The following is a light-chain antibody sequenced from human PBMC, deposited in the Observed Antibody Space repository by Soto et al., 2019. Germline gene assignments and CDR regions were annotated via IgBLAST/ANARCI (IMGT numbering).Light chain of an antibody. V-gene: IGLV1-47*02. CDR2: SNN. CDR1: SSNIGGTNY. Sequence: QSVLTQPPSASGTPGQKVFISCSGSSSNIGGTNYAYWYQQLPGAAPKLLMHSNNLRPSGVPERISGSKFGTAASLAISGLRSEDEAVYYSASWDDRLGAVIFGGGTKLTVL. CDR3: ASWDDRLGAVI. J-gene: IGLJ2*01.